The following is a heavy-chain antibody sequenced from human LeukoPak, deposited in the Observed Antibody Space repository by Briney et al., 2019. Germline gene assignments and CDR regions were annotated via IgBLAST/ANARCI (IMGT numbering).Heavy chain of an antibody. Sequence: AASVKVSCKASGYTFTGYYMHWVRQAPGQGLEWMGWINPNSGGTNYAQKFQGRVTMTTDTSTSTAYMELRSLRSDDTAVYYCASAWGRFDSGSYWGQGTLVTVSS. D-gene: IGHD3-9*01. CDR2: INPNSGGT. CDR1: GYTFTGYY. J-gene: IGHJ4*02. CDR3: ASAWGRFDSGSY. V-gene: IGHV1-2*02.